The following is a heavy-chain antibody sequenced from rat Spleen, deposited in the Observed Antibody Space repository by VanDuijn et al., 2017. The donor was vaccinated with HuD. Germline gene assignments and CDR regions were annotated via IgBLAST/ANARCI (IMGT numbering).Heavy chain of an antibody. CDR2: ISYDGSST. CDR1: GFTFSNYD. J-gene: IGHJ4*01. Sequence: EVQLVESGGGLVQPGRSMKLSCAASGFTFSNYDMAWVRPAPTKGLEWVASISYDGSSTYYRDSVKGRFTISRDNAKSTLYLQMDSLRSEDTATYYCARGGVMDAWGQGASVTVSS. V-gene: IGHV5-25*01. CDR3: ARGGVMDA.